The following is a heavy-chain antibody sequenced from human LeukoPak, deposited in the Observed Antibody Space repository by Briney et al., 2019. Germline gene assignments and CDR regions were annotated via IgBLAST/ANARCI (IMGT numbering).Heavy chain of an antibody. Sequence: GGSLRLSCAASGFTFSSYGMHWVRQAPGKGLEWVAVIWFDGSNEYYADSVKGRFTISRDNSKNTLYLQMNSLRAEDTAVYYCARDRCYSSSCYLEYWGQGILVTVFS. J-gene: IGHJ4*02. V-gene: IGHV3-33*08. D-gene: IGHD2-2*01. CDR1: GFTFSSYG. CDR2: IWFDGSNE. CDR3: ARDRCYSSSCYLEY.